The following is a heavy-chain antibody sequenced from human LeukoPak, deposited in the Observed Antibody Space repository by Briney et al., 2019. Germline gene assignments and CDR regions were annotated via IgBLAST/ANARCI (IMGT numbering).Heavy chain of an antibody. CDR2: IYPGDSDT. J-gene: IGHJ6*04. CDR3: ARRPGLGTVGMDV. V-gene: IGHV5-51*01. Sequence: GESLKISCKGSGYSFTSYWIGWVRQMPGKGLEWMGIIYPGDSDTRYSPSFQGQVTISADKSISTAYLQWSSLKASDTGMYYYARRPGLGTVGMDVWGKGTTVTVSS. CDR1: GYSFTSYW. D-gene: IGHD7-27*01.